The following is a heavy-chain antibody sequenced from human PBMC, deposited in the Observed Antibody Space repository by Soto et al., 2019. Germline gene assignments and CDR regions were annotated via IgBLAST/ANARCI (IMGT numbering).Heavy chain of an antibody. J-gene: IGHJ6*02. CDR2: IYYSGST. V-gene: IGHV4-59*01. CDR3: AREGGSYRYTAYYYYGMDV. Sequence: SETLSLTCTVSGGSISSYYWSWIRQPPGKGLEWIGYIYYSGSTNYNPSLKSRVTISVDTSKNQFSLKLSSVTAADTAVYYCAREGGSYRYTAYYYYGMDVWGQGTTVTVSS. CDR1: GGSISSYY. D-gene: IGHD3-16*02.